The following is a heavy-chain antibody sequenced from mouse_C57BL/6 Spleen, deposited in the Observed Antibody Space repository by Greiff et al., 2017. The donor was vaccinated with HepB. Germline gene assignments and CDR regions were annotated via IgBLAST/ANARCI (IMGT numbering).Heavy chain of an antibody. D-gene: IGHD5-1*01. CDR2: IDPSDSYT. Sequence: VQLQQSGAELVMPGASVKLSCKASGYTFTSYWMHWVKQRPGQGLEWIGEIDPSDSYTNYNQKFKGKSTLTVDKSSSTAYMQLSSLTSEDSAVYYCARQSNYPDYWGQGTTLTVSS. CDR1: GYTFTSYW. J-gene: IGHJ2*01. CDR3: ARQSNYPDY. V-gene: IGHV1-69*01.